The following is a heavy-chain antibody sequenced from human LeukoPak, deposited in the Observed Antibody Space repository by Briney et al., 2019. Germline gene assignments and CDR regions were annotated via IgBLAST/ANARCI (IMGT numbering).Heavy chain of an antibody. D-gene: IGHD5-12*01. CDR2: IYHSGST. CDR1: GGSISSSNW. Sequence: SKTLSLTCAVSGGSISSSNWWSWVRQPPGKGLEWIGEIYHSGSTNYNPSLKSRVTISVDKSKNQFSLKLSSVTAADTAVYYCARGAVDIVATIKVAFDIWGQGTMVTVSS. CDR3: ARGAVDIVATIKVAFDI. J-gene: IGHJ3*02. V-gene: IGHV4-4*02.